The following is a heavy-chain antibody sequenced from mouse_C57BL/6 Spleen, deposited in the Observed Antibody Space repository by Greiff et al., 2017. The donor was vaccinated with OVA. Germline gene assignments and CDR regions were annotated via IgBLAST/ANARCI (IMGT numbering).Heavy chain of an antibody. CDR3: ASHMVSYYFDY. V-gene: IGHV7-3*01. D-gene: IGHD2-2*01. J-gene: IGHJ2*01. CDR2: IRNKANGYTT. CDR1: GFTFTDYY. Sequence: EVKVVESGGGLVQPGGSLSLSCAASGFTFTDYYMSWVRQPPGKALEWLGFIRNKANGYTTEYSASVKGRFTISRDNSQSILYLQMNALRAEDSATYYCASHMVSYYFDYWGQGTTLTVSS.